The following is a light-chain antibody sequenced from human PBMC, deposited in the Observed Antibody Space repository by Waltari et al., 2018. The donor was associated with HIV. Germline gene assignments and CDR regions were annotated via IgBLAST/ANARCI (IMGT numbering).Light chain of an antibody. J-gene: IGLJ1*01. CDR2: EVT. Sequence: QSALTQPASVPGSPGQSINISCTGTSSNGGGDDLVYWYQQHPGEAPKLIIYEVTKRPSGVSNRFSGSKSGNTASLTISGLQAEDEADYYCCSCPRSGIRYVFGTGTKVTVL. CDR1: SSNGGGDDL. CDR3: CSCPRSGIRYV. V-gene: IGLV2-23*02.